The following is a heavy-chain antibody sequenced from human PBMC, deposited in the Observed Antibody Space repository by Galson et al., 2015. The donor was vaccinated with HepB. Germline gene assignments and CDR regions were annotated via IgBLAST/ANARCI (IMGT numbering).Heavy chain of an antibody. CDR3: TTAGVDYDILTGYYTAWYFDL. D-gene: IGHD3-9*01. Sequence: SLRLSCAASGFTFSNAWMNWVRQAPGKGLEWVGRIKSKTDGGTTDYAAPVKGRFTISRDDSKNTLYLQMNSLKTEDTAVYYCTTAGVDYDILTGYYTAWYFDLWGRGTLVTV. J-gene: IGHJ2*01. V-gene: IGHV3-15*07. CDR2: IKSKTDGGTT. CDR1: GFTFSNAW.